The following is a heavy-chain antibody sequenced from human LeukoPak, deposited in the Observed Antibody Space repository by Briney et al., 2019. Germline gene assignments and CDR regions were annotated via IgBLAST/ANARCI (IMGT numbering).Heavy chain of an antibody. CDR1: GFTFSSYG. CDR3: ANEDIVATKDYFDY. J-gene: IGHJ4*02. V-gene: IGHV3-30*02. D-gene: IGHD5-12*01. CDR2: IRYDGSNK. Sequence: GRSLRLSCAASGFTFSSYGMHWVRQAPGKGLEWVAFIRYDGSNKYYADSVKGRFTISRDNSKNTLYLQMNSLRAEDTAVYYCANEDIVATKDYFDYWGQGTLVTVSS.